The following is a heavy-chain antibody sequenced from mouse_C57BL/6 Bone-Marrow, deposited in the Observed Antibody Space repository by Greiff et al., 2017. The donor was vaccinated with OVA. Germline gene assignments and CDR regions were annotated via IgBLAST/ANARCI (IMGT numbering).Heavy chain of an antibody. CDR1: GYTFTSYW. Sequence: QVQLQQPGAELVKPGASVKMSCKASGYTFTSYWITWVKQRPGQGLEWIGDIYPGSGSTNYNEKFKSKATLTVDTSSITAYMQLSSLTSEDSAVYYCARKGYYCGSIDYWGQGTTLTVSS. V-gene: IGHV1-55*01. D-gene: IGHD1-1*01. CDR3: ARKGYYCGSIDY. CDR2: IYPGSGST. J-gene: IGHJ2*01.